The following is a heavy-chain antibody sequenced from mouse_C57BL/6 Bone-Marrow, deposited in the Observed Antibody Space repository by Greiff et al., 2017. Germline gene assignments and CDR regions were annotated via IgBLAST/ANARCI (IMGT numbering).Heavy chain of an antibody. CDR2: ISDGGSYT. CDR1: GFTFSSYA. J-gene: IGHJ3*01. Sequence: EVQLVESGGGLVKPGGSLKLSCAASGFTFSSYAMSWVRQTPEKRLEWVATISDGGSYTYYPDNVKGRFTISRDNAKNNLYLQMSHLKSEDTAIYYCARDPDYDGRRYGGHWFAYWGQGTMVTVSA. D-gene: IGHD2-4*01. V-gene: IGHV5-4*01. CDR3: ARDPDYDGRRYGGHWFAY.